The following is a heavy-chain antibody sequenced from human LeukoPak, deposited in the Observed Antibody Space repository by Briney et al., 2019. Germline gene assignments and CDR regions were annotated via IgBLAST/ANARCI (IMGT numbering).Heavy chain of an antibody. CDR3: ASPGGIAVAGTIDY. Sequence: ASVKVSCKASGGTFSSYAISWVRQAPGQGLEWMGGIIPIFGTANYAQKFQGRVTITADESTSTAYMELSSLRSEDTAVYYCASPGGIAVAGTIDYWGQGTLVTVSS. D-gene: IGHD6-19*01. CDR2: IIPIFGTA. J-gene: IGHJ4*02. CDR1: GGTFSSYA. V-gene: IGHV1-69*01.